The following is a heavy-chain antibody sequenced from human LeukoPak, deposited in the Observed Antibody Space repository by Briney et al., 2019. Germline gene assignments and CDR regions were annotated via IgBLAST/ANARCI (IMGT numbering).Heavy chain of an antibody. CDR1: GFTFSSYS. V-gene: IGHV3-48*01. Sequence: PGGSLRLSCAASGFTFSSYSMNWVRQAPGKGLEWVSYISSSSNTIYYADSVKGRFTISRDNAKNSLYLQMNSLRAEDTAVYYCARTRGYSYGYSDYWGPGTLVTVSS. J-gene: IGHJ4*02. D-gene: IGHD5-18*01. CDR3: ARTRGYSYGYSDY. CDR2: ISSSSNTI.